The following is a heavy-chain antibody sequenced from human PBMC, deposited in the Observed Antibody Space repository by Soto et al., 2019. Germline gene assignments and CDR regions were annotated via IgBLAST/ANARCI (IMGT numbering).Heavy chain of an antibody. J-gene: IGHJ4*02. V-gene: IGHV4-39*01. CDR3: ASTTVTTLNYFDY. CDR2: IYYSGST. D-gene: IGHD4-17*01. CDR1: GGSISSSSYY. Sequence: ETLSLTCTVSGGSISSSSYYWGWIRQPPGKGLEWIGSIYYSGSTYYNPSLKSRVTISVDTSKNQFSLKLSSVTAADTAVYYCASTTVTTLNYFDYWGQGTLVTVSS.